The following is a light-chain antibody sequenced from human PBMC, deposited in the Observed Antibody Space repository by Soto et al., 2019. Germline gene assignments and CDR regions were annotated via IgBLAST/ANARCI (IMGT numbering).Light chain of an antibody. V-gene: IGKV3-20*01. CDR3: QQYGSSRLT. J-gene: IGKJ4*01. Sequence: EIVLTQSPGTLSLSPGERATLSCRASQTISSSYLAWYQQKPGQAPRLLIHDASSRATGIPDRFSGSGSGTDFTLTSSRLEPEDFAVYYCQQYGSSRLTFGGGTKVEIK. CDR2: DAS. CDR1: QTISSSY.